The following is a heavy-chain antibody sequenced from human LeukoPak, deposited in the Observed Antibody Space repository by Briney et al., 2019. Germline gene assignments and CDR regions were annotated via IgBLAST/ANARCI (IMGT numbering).Heavy chain of an antibody. D-gene: IGHD3-10*01. V-gene: IGHV4-38-2*01. CDR2: IHHTGGT. Sequence: SETLSLTCAVSGYSISSGYYWGWIRQPPGKGLEFIGSIHHTGGTHHNPSLKSRVTMSMDTSRNQISLKLSFVTAADTAVYYCARYGSGFDDYWGQGTLVTVSS. CDR3: ARYGSGFDDY. J-gene: IGHJ4*02. CDR1: GYSISSGYY.